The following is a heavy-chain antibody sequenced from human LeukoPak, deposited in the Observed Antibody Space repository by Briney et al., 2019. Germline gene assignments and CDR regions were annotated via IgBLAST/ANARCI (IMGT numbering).Heavy chain of an antibody. Sequence: GESLRISCKVSGYSFTTYWISWVRQMPGKGLEWMGRIDPSDSYTDYAPSFQGHVAISADRSLSTAYLQWYSLKASDTAMYYCARQDFWGQGTLVTVSS. CDR3: ARQDF. CDR2: IDPSDSYT. V-gene: IGHV5-10-1*01. CDR1: GYSFTTYW. J-gene: IGHJ4*02.